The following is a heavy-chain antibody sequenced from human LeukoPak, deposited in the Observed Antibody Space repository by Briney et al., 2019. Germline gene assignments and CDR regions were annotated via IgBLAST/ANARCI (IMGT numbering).Heavy chain of an antibody. CDR2: IKKDGSEK. Sequence: PGGSLRLSCVASGFTFSSYWMSWVRQAPGKGLEWVANIKKDGSEKHYVDSVKGRFTISRDNAKNSLYLQMNSLRAEDTAVYYCARGPRNSSSYQYFQHWGQGTLVTVSA. CDR1: GFTFSSYW. J-gene: IGHJ1*01. D-gene: IGHD6-13*01. V-gene: IGHV3-7*01. CDR3: ARGPRNSSSYQYFQH.